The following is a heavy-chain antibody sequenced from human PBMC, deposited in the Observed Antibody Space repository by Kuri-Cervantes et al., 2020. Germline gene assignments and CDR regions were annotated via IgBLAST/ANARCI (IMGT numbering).Heavy chain of an antibody. CDR3: ARVGGRMSLGGDY. V-gene: IGHV3-30*03. J-gene: IGHJ4*02. Sequence: GESLKISCAASGFTFSSYSMHWVRQAPGKGLEWVAVISYDGSNKYYADSVKGRFTISRDNSKNTLYLQMNSLRAEDTAVYYCARVGGRMSLGGDYWGQGTLVTVSS. D-gene: IGHD3-16*01. CDR2: ISYDGSNK. CDR1: GFTFSSYS.